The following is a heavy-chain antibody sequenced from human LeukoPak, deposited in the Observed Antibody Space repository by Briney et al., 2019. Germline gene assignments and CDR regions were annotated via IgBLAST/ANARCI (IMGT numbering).Heavy chain of an antibody. CDR1: GFTFSSYW. V-gene: IGHV3-74*01. D-gene: IGHD1-14*01. Sequence: PGGSLRLSCAASGFTFSSYWRHWVRKAQGKGLVWVSRINGDGSSKSYADSVMGGLTISRENAKNTRYRQMNSLRAKDTAVYYCAKVSGGGLYYDGLDVWGQGTTVTVS. CDR3: AKVSGGGLYYDGLDV. J-gene: IGHJ6*02. CDR2: INGDGSSK.